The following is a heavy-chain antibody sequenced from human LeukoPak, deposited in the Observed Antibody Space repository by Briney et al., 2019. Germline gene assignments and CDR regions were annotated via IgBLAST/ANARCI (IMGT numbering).Heavy chain of an antibody. CDR2: IYYSGST. CDR3: ARRGYSYGPGYYYYYMDV. Sequence: SETLSLTCTVSGGSISSYYWSWIRQPPGKGLEWIGYIYYSGSTNYNPSLKSRVTISVDTSKNQFSLKLSPVTAADTAVYYCARRGYSYGPGYYYYYMDVWGKGTTVTVSS. V-gene: IGHV4-59*01. D-gene: IGHD5-18*01. J-gene: IGHJ6*03. CDR1: GGSISSYY.